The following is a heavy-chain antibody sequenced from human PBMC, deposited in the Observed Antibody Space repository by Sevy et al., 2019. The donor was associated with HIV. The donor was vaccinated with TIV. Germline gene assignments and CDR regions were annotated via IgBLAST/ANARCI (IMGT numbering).Heavy chain of an antibody. Sequence: SETLSLTCTVSGGSINRSSYYWGWIRQPPEKGLEWIASIHSGGNAYYNPSLKSPVTVSVDTSKNQVSLKLTSVTTADTAVYYCARQGGSCKSGPCYTFFDFWGQGTLVTVSS. CDR2: IHSGGNA. J-gene: IGHJ4*02. V-gene: IGHV4-39*01. CDR1: GGSINRSSYY. CDR3: ARQGGSCKSGPCYTFFDF. D-gene: IGHD2-8*02.